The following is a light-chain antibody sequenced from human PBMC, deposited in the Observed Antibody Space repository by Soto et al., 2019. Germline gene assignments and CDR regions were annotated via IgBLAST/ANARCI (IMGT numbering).Light chain of an antibody. J-gene: IGKJ4*01. Sequence: DIQMTQSPSSLSASVGDEVTITCRASQGISNYLAWYQQKPGKVPKLLIYAATTLQSGVPSRFSAGGSGTDFTLIISSLEPEDFAVYYCQQRVNRPPTFGEGTKVDIK. CDR3: QQRVNRPPT. V-gene: IGKV1-27*01. CDR2: AAT. CDR1: QGISNY.